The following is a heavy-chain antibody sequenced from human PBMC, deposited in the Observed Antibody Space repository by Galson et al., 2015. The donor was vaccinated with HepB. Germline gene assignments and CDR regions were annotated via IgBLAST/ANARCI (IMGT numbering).Heavy chain of an antibody. CDR3: AKAFEEDWLHYPGARDV. D-gene: IGHD3/OR15-3a*01. J-gene: IGHJ3*01. CDR2: ISLNSNST. V-gene: IGHV3-9*01. CDR1: GFTFDDFA. Sequence: SLRLSCAASGFTFDDFAMHWVRQAPGQGLQWVSGISLNSNSTGSADSVKGRFTISRDNAQNAVYLQMSSLRPEDTALYYCAKAFEEDWLHYPGARDVWGQGSMVTVSS.